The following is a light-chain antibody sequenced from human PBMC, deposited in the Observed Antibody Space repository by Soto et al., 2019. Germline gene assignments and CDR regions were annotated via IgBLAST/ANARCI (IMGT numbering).Light chain of an antibody. CDR3: AAWDASLNGVV. Sequence: QSVLTQPPSASGTPGQRVTISCSGSSSNIGSNTVNWYQQLPGTAPKLLIYSNNQRPSGVPDRFSGSKSGTSASLAISGLQSEDEADYYCAAWDASLNGVVFGGGTKFTVL. V-gene: IGLV1-44*01. J-gene: IGLJ2*01. CDR1: SSNIGSNT. CDR2: SNN.